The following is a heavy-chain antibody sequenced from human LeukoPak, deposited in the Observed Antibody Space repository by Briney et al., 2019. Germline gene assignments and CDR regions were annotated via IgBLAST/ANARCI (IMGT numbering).Heavy chain of an antibody. Sequence: GGSLRLSREGSGFIFSHYWMSCLRQAPGKEPEWVAIIKLFGDEQYYGDSVKGRFIISRDNARNLLYLQMHSLRADDTAMYYCARALTTDHSGRWFDPWGQGTLVTVSS. D-gene: IGHD4-17*01. CDR2: IKLFGDEQ. J-gene: IGHJ5*02. V-gene: IGHV3-7*01. CDR1: GFIFSHYW. CDR3: ARALTTDHSGRWFDP.